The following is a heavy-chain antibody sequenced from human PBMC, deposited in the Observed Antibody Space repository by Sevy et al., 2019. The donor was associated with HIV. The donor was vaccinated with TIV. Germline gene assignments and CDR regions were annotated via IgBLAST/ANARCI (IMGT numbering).Heavy chain of an antibody. CDR2: MNPNSGNT. J-gene: IGHJ6*02. CDR1: GYTFTSYD. V-gene: IGHV1-8*01. D-gene: IGHD3-10*01. Sequence: ASVKVSCKASGYTFTSYDINWVRQATGQGLEWIGWMNPNSGNTGYAQKFQGRVTMTRNTSISTAYMELSSLRSEDTAVYYCARVPHYYGSGIPLSPYYYGMDVWGQGTTVTVSS. CDR3: ARVPHYYGSGIPLSPYYYGMDV.